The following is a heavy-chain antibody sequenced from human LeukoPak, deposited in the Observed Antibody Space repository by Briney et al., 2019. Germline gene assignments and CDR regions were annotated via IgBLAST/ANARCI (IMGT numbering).Heavy chain of an antibody. CDR3: ARLAKCDGDCYSFDF. CDR2: IDSNGNT. J-gene: IGHJ4*02. V-gene: IGHV4-59*11. CDR1: GDSISGHP. Sequence: SETLSLTCAVPGDSISGHPWSWIRQPPGKGLDYIGFIDSNGNTNYNPSLKTRVTISVDTSTNQFSLNLNSVTAADTAVYYCARLAKCDGDCYSFDFWGQGLLVTVSS. D-gene: IGHD2-21*02.